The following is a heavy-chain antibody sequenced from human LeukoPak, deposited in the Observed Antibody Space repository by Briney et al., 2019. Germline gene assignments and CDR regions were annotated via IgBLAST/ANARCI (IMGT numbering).Heavy chain of an antibody. J-gene: IGHJ5*01. Sequence: SETLSLTCAVSGGPISGHYWSWIRQPPGKGPQFIGYMYSFGSTDYNPSLESRVTLSVDTPKNQFSLKLSSVTAADTATYYCARMSSSGYYGLRFDSWGQGTLATVSS. CDR3: ARMSSSGYYGLRFDS. V-gene: IGHV4-59*08. CDR2: MYSFGST. CDR1: GGPISGHY. D-gene: IGHD3-22*01.